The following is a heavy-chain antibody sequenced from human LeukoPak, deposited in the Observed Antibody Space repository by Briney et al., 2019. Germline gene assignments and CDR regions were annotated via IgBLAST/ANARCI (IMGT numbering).Heavy chain of an antibody. D-gene: IGHD3-22*01. CDR3: EAHYYDSSGYSDY. J-gene: IGHJ4*02. CDR2: SDPEDGET. V-gene: IGHV1-24*01. CDR1: GYTLTELS. Sequence: ASVKVSCKVSGYTLTELSMHWVRQAPGKGLEWMGGSDPEDGETIYAQKFQDRVTMTEDTSTDTAYMELSSLRSEDTAVYYCEAHYYDSSGYSDYWGQGTLVTVS.